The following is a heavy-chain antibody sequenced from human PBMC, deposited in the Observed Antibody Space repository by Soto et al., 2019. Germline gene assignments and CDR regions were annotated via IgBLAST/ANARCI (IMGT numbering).Heavy chain of an antibody. CDR3: ARGPVKRSYYYYMDV. CDR1: GGSISSGGYY. J-gene: IGHJ6*03. V-gene: IGHV4-31*03. Sequence: QVQLQESGPGLVKPSQTLSLTCTVSGGSISSGGYYWSWIRQHPGKGLGWIGYIYYSGSTYYNPSLKSRVTISVDTSKNQFSLKLSSVTAADTAVYYCARGPVKRSYYYYMDVWGKGTTVTVSS. CDR2: IYYSGST.